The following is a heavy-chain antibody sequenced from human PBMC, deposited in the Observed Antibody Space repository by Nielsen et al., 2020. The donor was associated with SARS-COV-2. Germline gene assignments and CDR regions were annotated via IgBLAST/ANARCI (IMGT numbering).Heavy chain of an antibody. Sequence: SEPLSLTCTVSGASISSGNYYWTWIRQHPGKGLEWIGYIYSGGSAYYSPSLKTRLTISVDMSKNQFSLELNSVTAADTAVYYCARHAYGDYPGDWSSDLWGRGSLVTVSS. CDR3: ARHAYGDYPGDWSSDL. J-gene: IGHJ2*01. V-gene: IGHV4-31*03. D-gene: IGHD4-17*01. CDR1: GASISSGNYY. CDR2: IYSGGSA.